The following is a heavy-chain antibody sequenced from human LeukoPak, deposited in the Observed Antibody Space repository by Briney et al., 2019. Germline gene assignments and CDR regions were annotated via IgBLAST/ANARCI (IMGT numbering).Heavy chain of an antibody. Sequence: ASVKVSCKASGYTFTSYGISWVRQAPGQGLEWMGWISAYNGNTNYAQKLQGRVTMTTDTSTSTAYMELRSLRSDDTAVYYCARDIPYDSRGYQFHGYWGQGTLVTVSA. V-gene: IGHV1-18*01. CDR3: ARDIPYDSRGYQFHGY. CDR2: ISAYNGNT. D-gene: IGHD3-10*01. CDR1: GYTFTSYG. J-gene: IGHJ4*02.